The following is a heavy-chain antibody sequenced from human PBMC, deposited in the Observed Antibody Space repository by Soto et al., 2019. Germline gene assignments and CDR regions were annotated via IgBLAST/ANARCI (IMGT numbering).Heavy chain of an antibody. CDR3: ARVVSSGVHGGMAV. CDR2: INPNSGGT. J-gene: IGHJ6*02. Sequence: QVQLVQSGAEVKKPGASVKVSCKASGYTFTGYYMHWVRQAPGQGLEWMGWINPNSGGTNYAQKCQGWVTMTRDTSISTAYMELSRLRSDDAAVYYCARVVSSGVHGGMAVWGQGTTVTVSS. CDR1: GYTFTGYY. V-gene: IGHV1-2*04. D-gene: IGHD6-19*01.